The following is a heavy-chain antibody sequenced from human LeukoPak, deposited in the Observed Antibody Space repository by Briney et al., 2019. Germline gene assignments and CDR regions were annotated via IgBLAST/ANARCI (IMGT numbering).Heavy chain of an antibody. CDR1: GGSISSGSYY. CDR2: IYTSGST. CDR3: ARETRVGATIVPNYYYYMDV. Sequence: SETLSLTCTVSGGSISSGSYYWSWIRQPAGKGLEWIGRIYTSGSTNYNPSLKSRVTISVDTSKNQFSLKLSSVTAADTAVYYCARETRVGATIVPNYYYYMDVWGKGTTVTVSS. V-gene: IGHV4-61*02. D-gene: IGHD1-26*01. J-gene: IGHJ6*03.